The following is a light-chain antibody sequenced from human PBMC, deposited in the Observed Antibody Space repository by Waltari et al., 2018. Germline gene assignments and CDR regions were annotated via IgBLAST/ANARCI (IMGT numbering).Light chain of an antibody. Sequence: DIVMTQSPDSLAVSLGDRAPINCTSSQSLFYSSNNKNYVAWYQQQPGQPPKLLIYWASTRESGVPDRFRGSGSGTDFTLTISSLQAEDVAVYFCQQYYTTPRTFGPGTKVEI. CDR3: QQYYTTPRT. CDR2: WAS. CDR1: QSLFYSSNNKNY. V-gene: IGKV4-1*01. J-gene: IGKJ1*01.